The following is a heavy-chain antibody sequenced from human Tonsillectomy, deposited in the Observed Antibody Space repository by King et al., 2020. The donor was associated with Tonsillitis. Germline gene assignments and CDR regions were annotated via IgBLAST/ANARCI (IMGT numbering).Heavy chain of an antibody. Sequence: VQLQESGPGLVKPSETLSLTCTVSGGSISSYYWSWIRQPPGKGLEWIGYIYYSGSTNYNPSLKSRVTISVDTSKNQFSLKLSSVTAADTAVYYCATHDYGDLKRFYYWGQGTLVTVSS. V-gene: IGHV4-59*08. J-gene: IGHJ4*02. D-gene: IGHD4-17*01. CDR2: IYYSGST. CDR3: ATHDYGDLKRFYY. CDR1: GGSISSYY.